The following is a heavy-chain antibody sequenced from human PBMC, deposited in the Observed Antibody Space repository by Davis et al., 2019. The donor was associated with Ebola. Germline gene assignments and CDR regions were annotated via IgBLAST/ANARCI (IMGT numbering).Heavy chain of an antibody. CDR2: INPNSGGT. CDR1: GYTFTGHY. D-gene: IGHD6-6*01. J-gene: IGHJ5*02. V-gene: IGHV1-2*04. CDR3: ARGGAARNNWFDP. Sequence: ASVKVSCKASGYTFTGHYMHWVRQAPGQGLEWMGWINPNSGGTNYAQKFQGWVTMTRDTSISTAYMELSRLRSDDTAVYYCARGGAARNNWFDPWGQGTLVTVSS.